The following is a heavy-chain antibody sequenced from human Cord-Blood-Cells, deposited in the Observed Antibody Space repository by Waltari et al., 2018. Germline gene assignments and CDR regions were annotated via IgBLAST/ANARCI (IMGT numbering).Heavy chain of an antibody. CDR1: GGTFSSYA. CDR3: ARDLKGKVTGEGFFNWFDP. J-gene: IGHJ5*02. D-gene: IGHD3-10*01. CDR2: ISPIFGTA. Sequence: QVQLVQSGAEVKKPGSSVKVSCKASGGTFSSYAISWVRQAPGQGLEWMGGISPIFGTANYAQKFQGRVTITADESTSTAYMELSSLRSEDTAVYYCARDLKGKVTGEGFFNWFDPWGQGTLVTVSS. V-gene: IGHV1-69*01.